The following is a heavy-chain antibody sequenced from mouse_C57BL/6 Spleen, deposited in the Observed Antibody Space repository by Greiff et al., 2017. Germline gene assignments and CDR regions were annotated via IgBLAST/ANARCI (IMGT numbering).Heavy chain of an antibody. J-gene: IGHJ2*01. Sequence: SGPELVKPGASVKISCKASGYAFSSSWMNWVKQRPGKGLEWIGRMYPGDGDTNYNGKFKGKATLTADKSSSTAYMQLSSLTSEDSAVYFCARWDYYGSSYFDYWGQGTTLTVSS. V-gene: IGHV1-82*01. CDR2: MYPGDGDT. D-gene: IGHD1-1*01. CDR3: ARWDYYGSSYFDY. CDR1: GYAFSSSW.